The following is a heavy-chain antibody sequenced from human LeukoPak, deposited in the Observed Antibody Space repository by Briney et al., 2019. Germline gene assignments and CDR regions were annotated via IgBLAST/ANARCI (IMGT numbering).Heavy chain of an antibody. Sequence: NPSETLSLTCTVSGGSFSSGSYYWNWIRQPPGKGLEWIVYIYYSGSTNYNPSLNSRVTISLDTSKNQFSLKLSSVTAADTAVFYCARGYSSIRGWFDPWGQGTPVTVSS. CDR1: GGSFSSGSYY. CDR2: IYYSGST. J-gene: IGHJ5*02. D-gene: IGHD6-13*01. CDR3: ARGYSSIRGWFDP. V-gene: IGHV4-61*01.